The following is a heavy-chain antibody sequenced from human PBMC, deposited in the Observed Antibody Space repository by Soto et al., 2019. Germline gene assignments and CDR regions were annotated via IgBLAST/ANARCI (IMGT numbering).Heavy chain of an antibody. Sequence: SETLSLTCTVSGGSISSYYWSWIRQPPGKGLEWIGYIYYSGSTNYNPSLKSRVTISVDTSKNQFSLKLSSVTAADTAVYYCAREQYYYDSSGYRNWFDPWGQGTLVTV. D-gene: IGHD3-22*01. J-gene: IGHJ5*02. CDR3: AREQYYYDSSGYRNWFDP. CDR2: IYYSGST. CDR1: GGSISSYY. V-gene: IGHV4-59*01.